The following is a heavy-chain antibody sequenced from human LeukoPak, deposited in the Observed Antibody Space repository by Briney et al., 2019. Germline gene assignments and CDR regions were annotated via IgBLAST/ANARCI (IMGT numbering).Heavy chain of an antibody. CDR1: GGTFSSYS. CDR2: IIPIFGTA. V-gene: IGHV1-69*06. D-gene: IGHD3-22*01. J-gene: IGHJ3*02. Sequence: ASVKVSCKASGGTFSSYSINWVRQAPGLGLEWMGGIIPIFGTANYAQKFQGRVTITADKSTSTAYMELSSLRSEDTAVYYCARDRGDYYYDSSGYYGDAFDIWGQGTMVTVSS. CDR3: ARDRGDYYYDSSGYYGDAFDI.